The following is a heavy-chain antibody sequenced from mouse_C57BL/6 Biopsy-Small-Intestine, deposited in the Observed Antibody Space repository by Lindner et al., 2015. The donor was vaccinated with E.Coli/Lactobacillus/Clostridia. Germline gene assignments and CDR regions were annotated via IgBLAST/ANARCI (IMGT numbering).Heavy chain of an antibody. J-gene: IGHJ4*01. V-gene: IGHV1-63*02. CDR3: ARGGESAMDY. CDR1: GYTFTNYW. Sequence: VQLQESGAELVRPGTSVKMSCKAAGYTFTNYWIGWVKQRPGRGLEWIGDIYPGGGYTNYNEKFKGKATLTADTSSSTAYMQLSSLTSEDSAIYYCARGGESAMDYWGQGTSVTVSS. CDR2: IYPGGGYT.